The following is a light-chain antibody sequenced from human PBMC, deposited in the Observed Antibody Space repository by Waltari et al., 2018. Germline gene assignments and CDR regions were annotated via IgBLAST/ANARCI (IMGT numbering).Light chain of an antibody. J-gene: IGKJ1*01. CDR3: QQSYSTRWT. CDR1: QSISSY. Sequence: DIQMTQSPFSLSASVGDRVTTTCRASQSISSYLNWYQQKPGRAPKLLIYAASSLQSGVPSRFSGSGSGTDFTLTISSLQPEDFATYYCQQSYSTRWTFGQGTKVEIK. CDR2: AAS. V-gene: IGKV1-39*01.